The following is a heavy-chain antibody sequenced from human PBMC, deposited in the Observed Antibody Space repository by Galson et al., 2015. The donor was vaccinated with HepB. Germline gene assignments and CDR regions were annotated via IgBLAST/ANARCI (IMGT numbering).Heavy chain of an antibody. CDR3: VRLYHTSGYYPY. J-gene: IGHJ4*02. V-gene: IGHV1-69*13. D-gene: IGHD3-22*01. CDR2: ITPIFGSG. CDR1: GGTFSSHT. Sequence: SVKVSCKASGGTFSSHTFSWMRQAPGQGLEWMGGITPIFGSGNYAQKFQGRVTITADESKSTTYMDLSSLRSEDTAVYYCVRLYHTSGYYPYWGQGTLVTVSP.